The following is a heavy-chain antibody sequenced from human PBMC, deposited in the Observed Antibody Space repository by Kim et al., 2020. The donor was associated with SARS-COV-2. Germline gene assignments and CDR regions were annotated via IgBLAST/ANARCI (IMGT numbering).Heavy chain of an antibody. V-gene: IGHV3-74*01. CDR3: ARDRPHFWGYDRTFDAFDI. CDR1: GFTFSSYW. CDR2: INSGGSST. Sequence: GGSLRLSCAASGFTFSSYWMHWVRQAPGKGLVWVSRINSGGSSTSYADSVKGRFTISRDNAKNTLYQKMNRLRAEDTAVYYCARDRPHFWGYDRTFDAFDIWGQGTMVTVSS. J-gene: IGHJ3*02. D-gene: IGHD3-16*01.